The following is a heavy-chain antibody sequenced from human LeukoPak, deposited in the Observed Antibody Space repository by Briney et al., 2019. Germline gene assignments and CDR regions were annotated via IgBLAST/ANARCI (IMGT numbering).Heavy chain of an antibody. CDR3: AKTYCSSATCYVATGGY. CDR1: GYTFTDYY. V-gene: IGHV1-2*06. J-gene: IGHJ4*02. Sequence: EASVKVSCKASGYTFTDYYIHWVRQAPGHGLEWMGRIDPNSGGTNYAQKFQGRVTMTRDTSISTAYMELSSLRSDDTAVYYCAKTYCSSATCYVATGGYWGQGTPVTVSS. CDR2: IDPNSGGT. D-gene: IGHD2-2*01.